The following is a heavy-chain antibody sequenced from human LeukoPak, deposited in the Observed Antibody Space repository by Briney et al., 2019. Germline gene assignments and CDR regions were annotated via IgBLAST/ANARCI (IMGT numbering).Heavy chain of an antibody. V-gene: IGHV3-23*01. CDR3: GERMSFCSGSSLEY. D-gene: IGHD3-10*02. CDR1: GFTFDTYA. CDR2: ISGGGGST. Sequence: PGGSLRLSCSASGFTFDTYAMTWVRQAPGKGLEWVSAISGGGGSTYYADSVKGRFTTSRDNSQNTTVLQGKSLKVEDTAVYYCGERMSFCSGSSLEYWGQGTLV. J-gene: IGHJ4*02.